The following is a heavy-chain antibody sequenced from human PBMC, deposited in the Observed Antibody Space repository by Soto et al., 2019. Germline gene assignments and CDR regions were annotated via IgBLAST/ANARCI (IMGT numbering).Heavy chain of an antibody. CDR1: GFTFSSYG. CDR2: ISYDGSNK. D-gene: IGHD4-17*01. Sequence: PGGSLRLSCAASGFTFSSYGMHWVRQAPGKGLEWVAVISYDGSNKYYADSVKGRFTISRDNSKNTLYLQMNSLRAEDTAVYYCAKDEGGDNLNWFDPWGQGTLVTVSS. V-gene: IGHV3-30*18. J-gene: IGHJ5*02. CDR3: AKDEGGDNLNWFDP.